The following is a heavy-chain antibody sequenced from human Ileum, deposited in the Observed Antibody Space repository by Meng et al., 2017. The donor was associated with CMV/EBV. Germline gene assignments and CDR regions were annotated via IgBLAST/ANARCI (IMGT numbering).Heavy chain of an antibody. CDR2: IYYSGST. J-gene: IGHJ4*02. V-gene: IGHV4-39*01. Sequence: SETLSLTCTVSGGSISSGTYYWGWIRQPPGKGLEWFGSIYYSGSTVYNPSRKSRVTISVDTSKNQFSLKLSSVTATDTAVYYCARNGGYDSPFDYWGQGTLVTVSS. CDR3: ARNGGYDSPFDY. CDR1: GGSISSGTYY. D-gene: IGHD5-12*01.